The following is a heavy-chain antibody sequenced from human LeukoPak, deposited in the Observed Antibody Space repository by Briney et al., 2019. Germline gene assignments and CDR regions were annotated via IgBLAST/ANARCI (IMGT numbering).Heavy chain of an antibody. V-gene: IGHV1-24*01. D-gene: IGHD6-19*01. J-gene: IGHJ3*02. Sequence: GASVKVSCKVSGYTLTELSMHWVRQAPGKGLEWMGGFDPEDGETIYAQKFQGRVTTTEDTSTDTAYMELSSLRSEDTAVYYCATDSVAGTGDAFDIWGQGTMVTVSS. CDR3: ATDSVAGTGDAFDI. CDR1: GYTLTELS. CDR2: FDPEDGET.